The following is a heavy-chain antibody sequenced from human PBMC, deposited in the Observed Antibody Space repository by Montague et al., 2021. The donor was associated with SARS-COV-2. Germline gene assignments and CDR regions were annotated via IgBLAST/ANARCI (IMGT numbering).Heavy chain of an antibody. CDR1: GDSITYFY. Sequence: SETRSLTCTVSGDSITYFYWSWIRQPAGKGLEWIGSIYYSGSTYYNPSLKSRVTISVDTSKNQFSLKLSSVTAADTAVYYCARHERQWLRLYPYCFDYWGQGTQVTVSS. J-gene: IGHJ4*02. D-gene: IGHD5-12*01. CDR2: IYYSGST. V-gene: IGHV4-59*05. CDR3: ARHERQWLRLYPYCFDY.